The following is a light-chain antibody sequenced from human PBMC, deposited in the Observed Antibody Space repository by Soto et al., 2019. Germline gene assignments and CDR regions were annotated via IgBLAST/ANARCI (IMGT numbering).Light chain of an antibody. CDR1: QNIGTS. V-gene: IGKV1-5*01. CDR3: QQTRSYTST. CDR2: DAS. J-gene: IGKJ4*01. Sequence: DIQITQSPSTLSASVGDRVTITCRASQNIGTSLAWYQQTPGKAPKLLISDASTLESGVPSRFSGSGSGTDFTLTINSLQAEDFATYYCQQTRSYTSTFGGGTQVDIK.